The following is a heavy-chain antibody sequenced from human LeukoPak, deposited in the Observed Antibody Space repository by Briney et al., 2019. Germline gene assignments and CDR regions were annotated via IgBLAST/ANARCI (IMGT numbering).Heavy chain of an antibody. CDR2: ISSSGSTI. D-gene: IGHD3-22*01. CDR1: GFTFRDYY. J-gene: IGHJ4*02. V-gene: IGHV3-11*01. CDR3: ARSQAYYDSSGTPRFDY. Sequence: PGGSLRLSCAASGFTFRDYYMSWIRQAPGKGLEWVSYISSSGSTIYYADSVKGRFTISRDNAKNSLYLQMNSLRAEDTAVYYCARSQAYYDSSGTPRFDYWGQGTLVTVSS.